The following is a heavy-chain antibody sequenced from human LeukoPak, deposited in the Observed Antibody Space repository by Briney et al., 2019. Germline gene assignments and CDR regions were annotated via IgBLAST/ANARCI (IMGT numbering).Heavy chain of an antibody. D-gene: IGHD5-18*01. CDR1: GYTFSSYW. J-gene: IGHJ4*02. Sequence: GESLKISCRGSGYTFSSYWIGWVRQMPGKGLEWMGIIFLGDSDTRYSPSFQGQVTISDDKSISTAYLQWSSLEASDTAIYYCARGFGYAGNYFGSWGQGTLVTVSS. CDR2: IFLGDSDT. CDR3: ARGFGYAGNYFGS. V-gene: IGHV5-51*01.